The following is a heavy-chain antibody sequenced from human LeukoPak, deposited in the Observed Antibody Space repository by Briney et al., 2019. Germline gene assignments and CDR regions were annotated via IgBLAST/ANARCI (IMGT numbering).Heavy chain of an antibody. CDR2: IKQDGSEK. CDR1: GFTFSSYW. D-gene: IGHD3-22*01. Sequence: GGSLRLSCAASGFTFSSYWMSWVRQAPGKGLEWVANIKQDGSEKYYVDSVKGRFTISRDNAKNSLYLQMNSLRAEDTAVYYCARKDYYDSSGSRASAFDIWGQGTMVTVSS. J-gene: IGHJ3*02. CDR3: ARKDYYDSSGSRASAFDI. V-gene: IGHV3-7*01.